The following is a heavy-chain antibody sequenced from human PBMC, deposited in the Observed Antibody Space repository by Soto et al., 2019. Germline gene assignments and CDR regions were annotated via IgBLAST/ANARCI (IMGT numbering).Heavy chain of an antibody. V-gene: IGHV1-18*01. Sequence: ASVKVSCKASGYTFTSFGISWVRQAPGQGLEWMGWISAYNGNTNYAQKLQGRVTMTTDTSTSTAYMELRSLRSDDTAVYYCARDYDILSGSLGRDAFDIWGQGTMVTVSS. CDR1: GYTFTSFG. J-gene: IGHJ3*02. CDR2: ISAYNGNT. CDR3: ARDYDILSGSLGRDAFDI. D-gene: IGHD3-9*01.